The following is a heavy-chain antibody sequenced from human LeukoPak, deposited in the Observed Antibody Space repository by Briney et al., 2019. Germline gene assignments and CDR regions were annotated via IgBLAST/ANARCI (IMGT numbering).Heavy chain of an antibody. Sequence: PTGGSLRLSCAASEFTFSSYWMSWVRQAPGKGLEWVANIKQDGSEKYYVDSVKGRFTISRDNAKNSLYLQMNSLRAEDTAVYYCARVSSSSSNPGYWGQGTLVTVSS. CDR2: IKQDGSEK. V-gene: IGHV3-7*01. J-gene: IGHJ4*02. CDR1: EFTFSSYW. CDR3: ARVSSSSSNPGY. D-gene: IGHD6-13*01.